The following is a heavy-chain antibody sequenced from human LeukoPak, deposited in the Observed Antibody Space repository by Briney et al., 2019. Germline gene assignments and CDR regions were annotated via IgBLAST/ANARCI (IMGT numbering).Heavy chain of an antibody. V-gene: IGHV3-23*01. CDR3: AKDSVAGTVFDS. D-gene: IGHD6-13*01. J-gene: IGHJ4*02. CDR1: GFTFSSYA. CDR2: ISGSGGST. Sequence: SGGSLPLSCAASGFTFSSYAMSWVRQAPGKGLEWVSAISGSGGSTYYADSVKGRFTISRDNSKNTLYLQMNSLRAEDTAVYYSAKDSVAGTVFDSWGQGTLVTVSS.